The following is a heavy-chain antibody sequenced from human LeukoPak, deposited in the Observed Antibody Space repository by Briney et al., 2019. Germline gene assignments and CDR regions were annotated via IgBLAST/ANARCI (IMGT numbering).Heavy chain of an antibody. J-gene: IGHJ5*02. CDR1: GFTFSSYG. V-gene: IGHV3-30*18. Sequence: GGSLRLSCVASGFTFSSYGMHWVRQAPGKGLEWVAVISYHGINKYYADSVKGRFTISRDNSKNTLYLQMNSLTAEDTAVYYCAKYADYGNYMDWFDARGQGTLVSVSS. CDR3: AKYADYGNYMDWFDA. D-gene: IGHD4-11*01. CDR2: ISYHGINK.